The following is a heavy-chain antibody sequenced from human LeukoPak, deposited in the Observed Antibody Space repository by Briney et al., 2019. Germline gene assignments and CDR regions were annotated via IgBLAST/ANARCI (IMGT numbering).Heavy chain of an antibody. J-gene: IGHJ4*02. CDR1: GGSISSYY. D-gene: IGHD6-6*01. Sequence: SETLSLTCTVSGGSISSYYWSWIRQPAGKGLEWIGRIYTSGSTNYNPSLKSQVTMSVDTSKNQFSLKLSSVTAADTAVYYCARSYSSSSAGAIDYWGQGTLVTVSS. CDR2: IYTSGST. CDR3: ARSYSSSSAGAIDY. V-gene: IGHV4-4*07.